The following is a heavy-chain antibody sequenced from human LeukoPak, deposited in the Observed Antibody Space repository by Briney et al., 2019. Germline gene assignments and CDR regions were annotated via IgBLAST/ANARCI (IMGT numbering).Heavy chain of an antibody. CDR1: GGSISNYY. V-gene: IGHV4-4*07. D-gene: IGHD3-9*01. J-gene: IGHJ5*02. CDR2: IYSSGST. CDR3: ARVRYFDLYWFDP. Sequence: SETLSLTCTVSGGSISNYYWSWLRQPAGKGLEGIGRIYSSGSTNYNPSLKSRVTMSVDTSKKQFSLKLSSVTAADTAVYYCARVRYFDLYWFDPWGQGTLVTVSS.